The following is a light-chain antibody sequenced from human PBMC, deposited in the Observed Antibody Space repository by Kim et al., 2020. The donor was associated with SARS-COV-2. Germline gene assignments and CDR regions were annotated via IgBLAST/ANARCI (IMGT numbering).Light chain of an antibody. J-gene: IGKJ2*01. CDR1: QSVSSSN. CDR3: QQYGGSPLYT. CDR2: SGS. Sequence: SPGERSTHSCRASQSVSSSNLAWYQQKPGQAPRLLIYSGSSRATGIPDRFSASGSGTDFTLTISRLEPEDFAVYYCQQYGGSPLYTFGQGTNLDI. V-gene: IGKV3-20*01.